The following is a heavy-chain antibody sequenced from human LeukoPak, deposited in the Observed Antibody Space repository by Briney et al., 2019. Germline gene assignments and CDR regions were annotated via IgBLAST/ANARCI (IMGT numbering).Heavy chain of an antibody. Sequence: SETLSLTCTVSGGSISSGGYYWSWIRQHPGKGLEWIGYIYYGGSTYYNPSLKSRVTISVDTSKNQFSLKLSSVTAADTAVYYCAKTTVTTNWFDPWGQGTLVTVSS. CDR1: GGSISSGGYY. CDR3: AKTTVTTNWFDP. D-gene: IGHD4-17*01. CDR2: IYYGGST. J-gene: IGHJ5*02. V-gene: IGHV4-31*03.